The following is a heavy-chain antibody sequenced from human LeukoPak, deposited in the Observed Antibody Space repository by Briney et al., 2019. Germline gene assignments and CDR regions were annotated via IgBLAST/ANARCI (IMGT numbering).Heavy chain of an antibody. V-gene: IGHV4-39*01. CDR1: GVSISSSSYY. J-gene: IGHJ4*02. Sequence: SETLSLTCTVSGVSISSSSYYWGWIRQPPGKGLEWIGSIYYSGSTYYNPSLKSRVTISVDTSKNQFSLKLSSVTAADTAVYYCARRPSSTSYFDYWGQGTLVTVSS. CDR3: ARRPSSTSYFDY. D-gene: IGHD2-2*01. CDR2: IYYSGST.